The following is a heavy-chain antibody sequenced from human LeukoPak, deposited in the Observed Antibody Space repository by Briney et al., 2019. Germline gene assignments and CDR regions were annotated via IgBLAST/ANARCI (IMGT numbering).Heavy chain of an antibody. CDR1: GGSISTSSYY. CDR2: IYYSGST. J-gene: IGHJ5*02. CDR3: ARHPKYSGYDRWFDP. D-gene: IGHD5-12*01. V-gene: IGHV4-39*01. Sequence: SETLSLTCTVSGGSISTSSYYWGWIRQPPGEGLEWIGSIYYSGSTYYNPSLKSRVTISLDTSKNQFSLKLSSVPAADTAVYYCARHPKYSGYDRWFDPWGQGTLVTVSS.